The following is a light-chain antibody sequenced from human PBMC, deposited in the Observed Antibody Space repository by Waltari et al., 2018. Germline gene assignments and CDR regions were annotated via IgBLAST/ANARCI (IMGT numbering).Light chain of an antibody. CDR2: YAS. J-gene: IGKJ1*01. Sequence: EIVLTQSPDFQSVTPKEKVTITCRTSQSIGTSVHWYQQQPDQSPKLIIKYASQSISGVPSRFSGSGSGTGFTLSINSLEAEDAAVYYCHQSNGLPRTFGQGTKVEIK. CDR1: QSIGTS. V-gene: IGKV6D-21*02. CDR3: HQSNGLPRT.